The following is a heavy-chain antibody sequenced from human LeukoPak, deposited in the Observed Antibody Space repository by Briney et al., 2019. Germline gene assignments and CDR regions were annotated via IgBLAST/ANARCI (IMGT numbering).Heavy chain of an antibody. Sequence: GGSLRLSCAASRFTFSSYAMSWVRQAPGKGLECVSAISGSGGGTYYADSVKGRFTISRDNSKNTLYLQMNSLRAEDTAVYYCAQDRGYSYGYAPLHDYWGQGTLVTVSS. V-gene: IGHV3-23*01. D-gene: IGHD5-18*01. CDR2: ISGSGGGT. CDR1: RFTFSSYA. J-gene: IGHJ4*02. CDR3: AQDRGYSYGYAPLHDY.